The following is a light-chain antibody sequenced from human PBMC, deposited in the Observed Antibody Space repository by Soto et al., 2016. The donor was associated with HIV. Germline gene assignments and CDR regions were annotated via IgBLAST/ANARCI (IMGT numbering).Light chain of an antibody. Sequence: DIQMTQFPSTLSASIGDRVTITCRASQSVSVWLAWYQQKPGKAPNLLIFQTPTLEVGVPSRFSGSGSGTDFTLTLSSVQPDDVGTYYCQQYNNVPWTFGQGTKLEMK. CDR2: QTP. CDR1: QSVSVW. V-gene: IGKV1-5*03. CDR3: QQYNNVPWT. J-gene: IGKJ1*01.